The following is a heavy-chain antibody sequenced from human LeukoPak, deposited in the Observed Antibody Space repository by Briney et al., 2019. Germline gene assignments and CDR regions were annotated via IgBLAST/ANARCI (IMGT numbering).Heavy chain of an antibody. J-gene: IGHJ4*02. CDR2: INRDGSEK. D-gene: IGHD5-12*01. V-gene: IGHV3-7*05. CDR3: AGGGYAQH. CDR1: GFTFSTYW. Sequence: PGGSLRLSCAASGFTFSTYWMNWVRQAPGKGLEWVANINRDGSEKHYVDSVKGRFTVSRDNAKNSLYLQMSSLRAEDTAVYHCAGGGYAQHWGQGTLVTVSS.